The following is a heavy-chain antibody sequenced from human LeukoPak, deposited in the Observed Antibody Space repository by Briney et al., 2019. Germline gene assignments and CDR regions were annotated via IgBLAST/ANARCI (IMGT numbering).Heavy chain of an antibody. CDR3: ARGRSLHDPYDIIDY. J-gene: IGHJ4*02. D-gene: IGHD3-22*01. Sequence: ASVKVSCKASGYTFTSYGITWVRQAPGQGLEWMGWISGYNGNTNYAQKLQGRVTMTTDTSTSTAYMELRSLRSDDTAAYYCARGRSLHDPYDIIDYWGQGTLVTVSS. V-gene: IGHV1-18*01. CDR2: ISGYNGNT. CDR1: GYTFTSYG.